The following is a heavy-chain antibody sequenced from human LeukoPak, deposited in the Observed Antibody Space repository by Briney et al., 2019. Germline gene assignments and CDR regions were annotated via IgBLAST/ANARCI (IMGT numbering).Heavy chain of an antibody. CDR2: IKQDGDDK. V-gene: IGHV3-7*01. J-gene: IGHJ4*02. D-gene: IGHD2/OR15-2a*01. Sequence: GGSLRLSCVASGFKFSGYWMTWVRHTPGKGLEWVANIKQDGDDKYYAESVRGRFTISRDNVRNSLYLQMNSLRAEDTGIYYCARDQTLVAIGASGYWGQGTLVTVSS. CDR1: GFKFSGYW. CDR3: ARDQTLVAIGASGY.